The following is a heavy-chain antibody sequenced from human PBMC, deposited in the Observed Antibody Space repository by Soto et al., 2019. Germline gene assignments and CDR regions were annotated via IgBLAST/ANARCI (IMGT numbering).Heavy chain of an antibody. V-gene: IGHV3-74*01. J-gene: IGHJ4*02. D-gene: IGHD3-10*01. CDR1: GFTFSNYW. CDR2: INGDGTGT. Sequence: EVQLVESGGGLVQPGGSLRLSCAASGFTFSNYWMHWVRQAPGKGLVWVSRINGDGTGTNYADSVKGQFTISRDNAKNTLYLQMNSLRAEATAVYYCGRGASVIYRLDYWGQGTLVTVSS. CDR3: GRGASVIYRLDY.